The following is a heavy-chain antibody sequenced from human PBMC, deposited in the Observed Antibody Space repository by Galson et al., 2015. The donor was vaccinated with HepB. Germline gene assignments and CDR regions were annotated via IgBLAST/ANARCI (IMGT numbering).Heavy chain of an antibody. CDR2: ISGSGGST. Sequence: SLRLSCAASGFSFSSYVMSWVRQAPGKGLEWVSAISGSGGSTYDADSVKGRLTISRDNSKNTLYLQMNSLRAEDTAVYYCAKEGREEQYFDYWGQGTLVTVSS. V-gene: IGHV3-23*01. J-gene: IGHJ4*02. CDR3: AKEGREEQYFDY. CDR1: GFSFSSYV. D-gene: IGHD1/OR15-1a*01.